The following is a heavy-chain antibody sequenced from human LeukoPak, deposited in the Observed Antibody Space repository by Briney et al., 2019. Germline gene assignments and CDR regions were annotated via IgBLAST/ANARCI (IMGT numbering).Heavy chain of an antibody. CDR1: GFTFSSYS. J-gene: IGHJ4*02. CDR2: ISSSSSTI. Sequence: PGGSLRLSCAASGFTFSSYSMNWVRQAPGKGLEWVSYISSSSSTIYYADSVKGRFTISRDNAKNSLYLQMNSLRAEDTAVYYCARELVGAVVNYFDYWGQGTLVTVSS. CDR3: ARELVGAVVNYFDY. D-gene: IGHD1-26*01. V-gene: IGHV3-48*01.